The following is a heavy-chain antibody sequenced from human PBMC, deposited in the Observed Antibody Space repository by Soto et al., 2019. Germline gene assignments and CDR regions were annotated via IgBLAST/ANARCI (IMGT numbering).Heavy chain of an antibody. CDR2: VSHDGRNT. D-gene: IGHD6-19*01. Sequence: VQLVESGGGVVQPGRSLRLSCAASGFTFSDYAMHWVRQAPGKGLEWVAVVSHDGRNTHYADYVKGRFTISRDSSKNTVSLEMTSLRAEDTAVYYCSKGGRQWLVTSDFNYWGQGALVTVSS. V-gene: IGHV3-30*18. J-gene: IGHJ4*02. CDR1: GFTFSDYA. CDR3: SKGGRQWLVTSDFNY.